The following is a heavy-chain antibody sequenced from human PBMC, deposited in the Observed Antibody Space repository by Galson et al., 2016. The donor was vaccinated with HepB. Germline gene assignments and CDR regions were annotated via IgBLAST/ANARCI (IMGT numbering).Heavy chain of an antibody. Sequence: SVKVSCKASGYTFTTSGISWVRQAPGQGLEWMGWMYPNSGDTNYAQKFQGRVTMTMDTSISTADMELSRLKSDDTAMYYCARDVYSGNSYYPGYWGQGTLVTVSS. CDR2: MYPNSGDT. D-gene: IGHD2-21*02. CDR1: GYTFTTSG. V-gene: IGHV1-2*02. CDR3: ARDVYSGNSYYPGY. J-gene: IGHJ4*02.